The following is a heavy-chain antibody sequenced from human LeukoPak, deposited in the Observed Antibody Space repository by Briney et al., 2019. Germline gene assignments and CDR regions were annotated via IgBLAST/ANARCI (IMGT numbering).Heavy chain of an antibody. Sequence: SETLSLTCTVSGYSISSAYYGGWIRQPPGKGLEWIATISHSGSTYYNPSLKSRVTISADMSQNQHSLKLSSVTAADTAVYYCARVNTVMATFDYWGQGTPVTVSS. J-gene: IGHJ4*02. CDR3: ARVNTVMATFDY. CDR1: GYSISSAYY. V-gene: IGHV4-38-2*02. CDR2: ISHSGST. D-gene: IGHD4-11*01.